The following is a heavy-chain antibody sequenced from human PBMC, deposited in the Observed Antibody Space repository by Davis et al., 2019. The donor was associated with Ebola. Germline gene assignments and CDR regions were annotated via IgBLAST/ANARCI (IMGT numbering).Heavy chain of an antibody. D-gene: IGHD1-26*01. CDR1: GGSISSSSYY. CDR2: IYYSGST. V-gene: IGHV4-39*07. CDR3: ARGSGSYSHY. Sequence: MPGGSLRLSCTVSGGSISSSSYYWGWIRQPPGKGLEWIGSIYYSGSTYYNPSLKSRVTISVDTSKNQFSLKLSSVTAADTAVYYCARGSGSYSHYWGQGTLVTVSS. J-gene: IGHJ4*02.